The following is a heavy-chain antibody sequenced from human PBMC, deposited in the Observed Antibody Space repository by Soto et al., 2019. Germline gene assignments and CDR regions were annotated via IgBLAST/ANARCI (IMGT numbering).Heavy chain of an antibody. Sequence: GGSLRLSCAASGFTFSSYWMHWVRQAPGKGLVWVSRINSDGSSTSYADSVKGRFTISRDNAKNTLYLQMNSLRAEDTAVYYCAKGGYYDFWSGYYRYYYYYMDVWGKGTTVTVSS. CDR2: INSDGSST. CDR1: GFTFSSYW. J-gene: IGHJ6*03. D-gene: IGHD3-3*01. CDR3: AKGGYYDFWSGYYRYYYYYMDV. V-gene: IGHV3-74*01.